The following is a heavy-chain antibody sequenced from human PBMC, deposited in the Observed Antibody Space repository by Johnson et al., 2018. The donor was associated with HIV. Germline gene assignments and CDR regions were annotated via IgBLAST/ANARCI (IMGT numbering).Heavy chain of an antibody. J-gene: IGHJ3*02. CDR1: GFTFSSYW. Sequence: QVQLVESGGGLVQPGGSLRLSCTVSGFTFSSYWMHWVRQAPGKGLEWVAVISYDGSNKYYADSVKGRFTISRDNSKNTLYLQMNSLGVEDTAVYYCAKPKTGIDAFDIWGQGTMVTVSS. D-gene: IGHD3-10*01. CDR2: ISYDGSNK. V-gene: IGHV3-30*18. CDR3: AKPKTGIDAFDI.